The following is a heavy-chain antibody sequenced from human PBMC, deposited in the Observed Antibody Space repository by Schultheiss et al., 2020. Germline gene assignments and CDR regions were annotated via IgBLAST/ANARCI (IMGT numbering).Heavy chain of an antibody. J-gene: IGHJ4*02. CDR1: GFTFSSYE. D-gene: IGHD4-17*01. Sequence: GGSLRLSCAASGFTFSSYEMNWVRQAPGKGLEWVAVIWYDGSNKYYADSVKGRFTISRDNAKNSLYLQMNSLRAEDTAVYYCARSDYGDYLFDYWGQGTLVTVSS. CDR3: ARSDYGDYLFDY. CDR2: IWYDGSNK. V-gene: IGHV3-33*08.